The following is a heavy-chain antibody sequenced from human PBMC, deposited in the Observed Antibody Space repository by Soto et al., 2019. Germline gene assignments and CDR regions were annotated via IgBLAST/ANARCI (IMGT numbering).Heavy chain of an antibody. CDR2: INAGNGNT. Sequence: ASVEVSCKASGYTFTIYAMHWVRQAPGQRLEWMGWINAGNGNTKYSQKFQGRVTITRDTSASTAYMELSSLSSDDTAVYYCAREATVAWGQGTLVTVSS. V-gene: IGHV1-3*01. D-gene: IGHD1-26*01. CDR1: GYTFTIYA. J-gene: IGHJ5*02. CDR3: AREATVA.